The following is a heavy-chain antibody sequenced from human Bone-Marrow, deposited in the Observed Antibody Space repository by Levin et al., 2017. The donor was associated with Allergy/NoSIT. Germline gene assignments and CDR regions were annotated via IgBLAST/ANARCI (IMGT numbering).Heavy chain of an antibody. D-gene: IGHD2-2*02. Sequence: KISCKASGGTFSSYAISWVRQAPGQGLEWMGGIIPIFGTANYAQKFQGRVTITADESTSTAYMELSSLRSEDTAVYYCARDKRYCSSTSCYRYYYYYMDVWGKGTTVTVSS. J-gene: IGHJ6*03. CDR2: IIPIFGTA. CDR3: ARDKRYCSSTSCYRYYYYYMDV. CDR1: GGTFSSYA. V-gene: IGHV1-69*01.